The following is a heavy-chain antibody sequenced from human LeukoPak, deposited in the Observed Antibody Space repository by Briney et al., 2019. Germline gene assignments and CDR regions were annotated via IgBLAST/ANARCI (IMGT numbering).Heavy chain of an antibody. V-gene: IGHV3-48*03. J-gene: IGHJ4*02. D-gene: IGHD5-18*01. CDR1: GFTFSSYE. Sequence: PGGSLRLSCAASGFTFSSYEMNWVRQAPEKGLEWVSYISSSGSTIYYADSVKGRFTISRDNAKNSLYLQMNSLRAEDTAVYYCARDSGRGGYSYGPRDYWGQGTLVTVSS. CDR3: ARDSGRGGYSYGPRDY. CDR2: ISSSGSTI.